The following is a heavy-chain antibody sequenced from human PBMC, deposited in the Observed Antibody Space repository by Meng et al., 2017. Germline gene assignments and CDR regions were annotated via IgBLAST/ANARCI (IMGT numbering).Heavy chain of an antibody. CDR1: GFSVSSNY. V-gene: IGHV3-53*04. CDR2: IYSGGST. J-gene: IGHJ4*02. CDR3: ARAKELTVSHTAMVTRGPLED. D-gene: IGHD5-18*01. Sequence: GESLKISCAASGFSVSSNYMSWVRQAPGKGLEWVSAIYSGGSTYYADTVKGRFTISRHNSKNTLYLQMNSLRAEDTAVYYCARAKELTVSHTAMVTRGPLEDWGQGTLVTVSS.